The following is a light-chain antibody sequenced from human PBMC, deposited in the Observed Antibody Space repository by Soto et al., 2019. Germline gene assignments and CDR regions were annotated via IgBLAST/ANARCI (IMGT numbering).Light chain of an antibody. V-gene: IGKV1-5*03. J-gene: IGKJ1*01. CDR1: QSISTR. Sequence: DIQMTQSPSTLSASVGDRVTITCRASQSISTRLAWYQQKPGKAPKVLIYKASSLESGVPSRFSGSGSWTEFTLTISSLQPDDFATYYGQEYDSYSLTFGQGTKVEIK. CDR3: QEYDSYSLT. CDR2: KAS.